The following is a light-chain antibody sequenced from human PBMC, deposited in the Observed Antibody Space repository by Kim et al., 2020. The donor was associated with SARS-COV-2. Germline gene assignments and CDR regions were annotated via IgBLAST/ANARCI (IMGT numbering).Light chain of an antibody. V-gene: IGKV3-15*01. J-gene: IGKJ1*01. Sequence: PGERATLSCRASHSVSSNLAWYQQRPGQAPRLVIYGASTRATGIPARFSGGGSETDFTLTISSLQSEDSAVYYCQQYDNWPQTFGQGTKVDIK. CDR3: QQYDNWPQT. CDR1: HSVSSN. CDR2: GAS.